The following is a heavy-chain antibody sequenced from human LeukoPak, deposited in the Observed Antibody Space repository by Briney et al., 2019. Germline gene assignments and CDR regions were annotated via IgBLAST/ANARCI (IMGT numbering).Heavy chain of an antibody. CDR1: GFTFSSYS. CDR2: IGSSSSYI. Sequence: PGGSLRLSCAASGFTFSSYSMNWVRQAPGKGLEWVPSIGSSSSYIYYADSVKGRFTISRDNAKNSLYLQMNSLRAEDTAVYYCARETMVRGVTPFDYWGQGTLVTVSS. CDR3: ARETMVRGVTPFDY. J-gene: IGHJ4*02. D-gene: IGHD3-10*01. V-gene: IGHV3-21*01.